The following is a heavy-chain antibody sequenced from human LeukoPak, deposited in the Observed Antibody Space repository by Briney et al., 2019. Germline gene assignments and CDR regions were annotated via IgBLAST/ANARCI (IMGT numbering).Heavy chain of an antibody. Sequence: GGSLRLSCAASGFTFSSYGMHWVRQAPGKGLEWVAFIRYDGSNKYYADSVKGRFTISRDNSKNTLYLQMNSLRAEDTAVYYCAKDDSDSSSWAYYYYYYMDVWGKGTTVTVSS. CDR3: AKDDSDSSSWAYYYYYYMDV. J-gene: IGHJ6*03. D-gene: IGHD6-13*01. V-gene: IGHV3-30*02. CDR2: IRYDGSNK. CDR1: GFTFSSYG.